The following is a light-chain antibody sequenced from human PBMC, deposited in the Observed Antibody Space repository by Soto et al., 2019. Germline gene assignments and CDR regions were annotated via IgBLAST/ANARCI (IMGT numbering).Light chain of an antibody. J-gene: IGLJ1*01. Sequence: QSVLTQPPSASGTPGQRVTISCSGSSTNIGSNTVNWFQQLPGTAPKVMIYDVTKRPSGVPDRFSGSKSGNTASLTVSALQAEDEADYYCSSYTDRKNLVFGTGTKLTVL. CDR2: DVT. CDR3: SSYTDRKNLV. V-gene: IGLV1-44*01. CDR1: STNIGSNT.